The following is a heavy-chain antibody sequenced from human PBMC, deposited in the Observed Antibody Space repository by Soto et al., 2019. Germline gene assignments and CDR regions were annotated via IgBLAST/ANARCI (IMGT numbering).Heavy chain of an antibody. CDR1: GGSISSSSYY. CDR3: ARFYMVRGVMGAFDI. CDR2: IYYSGST. J-gene: IGHJ3*02. D-gene: IGHD3-10*01. V-gene: IGHV4-39*07. Sequence: SETLSLTCTVSGGSISSSSYYWVWIRQPPGKGLEWIGSIYYSGSTYYNPSLKSRVTISVDTSKNQFSLKLSSVTAADTAVYYCARFYMVRGVMGAFDIWGQGTMVT.